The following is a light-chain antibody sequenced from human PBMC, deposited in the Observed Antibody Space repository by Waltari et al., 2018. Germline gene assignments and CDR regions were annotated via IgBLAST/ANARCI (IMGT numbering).Light chain of an antibody. J-gene: IGKJ1*01. CDR3: QQYGSSSIT. V-gene: IGKV3-20*01. CDR2: HAS. CDR1: QSISSSY. Sequence: DIVLTQSPGTLSLSPGESVTLSCRASQSISSSYVAWYQQKSGQAPRLIMYHASTRATGIPDRFSGRGSVRDFTLTISGLEPEDCAVYYCQQYGSSSITFGQGTKVEIK.